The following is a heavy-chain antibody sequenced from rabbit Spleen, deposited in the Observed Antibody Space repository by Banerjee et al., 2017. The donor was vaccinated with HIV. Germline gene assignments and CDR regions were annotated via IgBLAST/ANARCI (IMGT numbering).Heavy chain of an antibody. CDR2: IGADNINT. CDR1: GFSFTSSAY. D-gene: IGHD6-1*01. J-gene: IGHJ3*01. V-gene: IGHV1S40*01. CDR3: AREVYGNGGCMRKLDL. Sequence: QSLEESGGDLVKPEGSLTLTCTASGFSFTSSAYVCWVRQAPGKGLEWIGCIGADNINTWYASWAKGRFTISKTSTTVTLQMASLTDADTATYFCAREVYGNGGCMRKLDLWGQGTLVTVS.